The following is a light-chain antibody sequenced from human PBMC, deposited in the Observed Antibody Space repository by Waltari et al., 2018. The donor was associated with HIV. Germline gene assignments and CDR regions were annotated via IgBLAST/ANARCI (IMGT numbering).Light chain of an antibody. J-gene: IGLJ1*01. CDR3: SSYSANTNFDV. Sequence: QSALTPPPSASGSPGQSVTVSCTGTSSDVGGDTYVSWYQQHPGKAPKLIIYEVRKRPSGVPYRFSGSTSGNTASLPVSGLQAEDEADYYCSSYSANTNFDVFGTWPKVTVL. CDR1: SSDVGGDTY. CDR2: EVR. V-gene: IGLV2-8*01.